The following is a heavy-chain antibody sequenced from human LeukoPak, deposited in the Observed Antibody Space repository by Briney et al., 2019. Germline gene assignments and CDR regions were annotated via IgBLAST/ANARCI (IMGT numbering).Heavy chain of an antibody. CDR1: GASISGSGYY. D-gene: IGHD6-19*01. Sequence: SETLSLTCTVSGASISGSGYYWGWIRQPPGKGLEWIGEINHSGSTNYNPSLKSRVTISVDTSKNQFSLKLSSVTAADTAVYYCARRGYSSGWYPRAAKYFQHWGQGTLVTVSS. J-gene: IGHJ1*01. CDR3: ARRGYSSGWYPRAAKYFQH. V-gene: IGHV4-39*07. CDR2: INHSGST.